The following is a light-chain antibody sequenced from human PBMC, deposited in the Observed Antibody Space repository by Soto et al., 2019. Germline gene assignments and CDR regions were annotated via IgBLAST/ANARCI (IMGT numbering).Light chain of an antibody. J-gene: IGKJ1*01. CDR1: QTISSW. CDR3: QHYNSYAEA. Sequence: DIQMTQSPSTLSGSVGDRVTITCRASQTISSWLAWYQQKPGKAPKLLIYKASTLKSGVPSRFSGSGSGTEVNLTISRLQPDDFATYYCQHYNSYAEAFGQGPNVELK. V-gene: IGKV1-5*03. CDR2: KAS.